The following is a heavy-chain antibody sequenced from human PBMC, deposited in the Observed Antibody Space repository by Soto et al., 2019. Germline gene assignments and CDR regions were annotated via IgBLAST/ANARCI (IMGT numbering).Heavy chain of an antibody. J-gene: IGHJ4*02. D-gene: IGHD3-9*01. CDR1: SGSISSSNW. Sequence: SETLSLTCAVSSGSISSSNWWSWVRQPPGKGLEWIGEIYHSGSTNYNPSLKSRVTISVDKSKNQFSLKLSSVTAADTAVYYCARSRGYFDWLSFDYWGQGTLVTVSS. CDR3: ARSRGYFDWLSFDY. V-gene: IGHV4-4*02. CDR2: IYHSGST.